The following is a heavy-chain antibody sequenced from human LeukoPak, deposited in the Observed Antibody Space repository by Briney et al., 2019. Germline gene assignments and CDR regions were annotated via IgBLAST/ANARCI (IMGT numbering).Heavy chain of an antibody. CDR3: ARDGVYRSSAPDY. CDR2: ISRSGRYI. D-gene: IGHD2-8*01. CDR1: RFTFRSYS. J-gene: IGHJ4*02. Sequence: GGSLRLSCAASRFTFRSYSMNWVRQAPGKGLEGVSSISRSGRYIYYADSVRGRFTISRDNVKNSLYLQMNSLRAEDTAVYYCARDGVYRSSAPDYWGQGSLVTVSS. V-gene: IGHV3-21*01.